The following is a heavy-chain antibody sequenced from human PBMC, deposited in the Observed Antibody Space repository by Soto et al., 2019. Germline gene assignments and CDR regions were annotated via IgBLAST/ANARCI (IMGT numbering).Heavy chain of an antibody. D-gene: IGHD6-13*01. CDR2: IKQDGSEK. CDR1: GLTFNNYW. CDR3: GHRHFSSWFDP. J-gene: IGHJ5*02. Sequence: EGSLRLSCAASGLTFNNYWMAWVRQAPGKGLEWVANIKQDGSEKFYVDSVKGRFTISRDNAKSSLFLQMNSLRIEDTAVYYCGHRHFSSWFDPWGQGTLVTVSS. V-gene: IGHV3-7*01.